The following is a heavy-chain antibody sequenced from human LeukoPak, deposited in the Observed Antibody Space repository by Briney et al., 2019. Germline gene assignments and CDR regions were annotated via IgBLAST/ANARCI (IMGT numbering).Heavy chain of an antibody. CDR3: GKEGGA. CDR2: IGGRGGST. CDR1: GFTVSSNY. D-gene: IGHD3-16*01. Sequence: GSLRLSCAASGFTVSSNYMSWVRQAPGKGPEWVSAIGGRGGSTYYADSLGGRFTISRDNSKDMVYLQMNSLKVEDTATYYCGKEGGAWGQGTKVTVSS. V-gene: IGHV3-23*01. J-gene: IGHJ5*02.